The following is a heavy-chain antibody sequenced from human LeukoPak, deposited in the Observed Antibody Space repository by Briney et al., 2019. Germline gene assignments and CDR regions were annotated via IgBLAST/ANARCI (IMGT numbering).Heavy chain of an antibody. J-gene: IGHJ4*02. D-gene: IGHD6-13*01. CDR3: ARPPPGSSWPPEAY. CDR1: GYTSTNYY. Sequence: GASVKVSCKASGYTSTNYYMHWVRQAPAQGLEGMGVINPSGGSTNYAQKFQGRVAMTRDTSTNTVYMELSSLRSVDTAVYYCARPPPGSSWPPEAYWGQGTLVTVSS. CDR2: INPSGGST. V-gene: IGHV1-46*01.